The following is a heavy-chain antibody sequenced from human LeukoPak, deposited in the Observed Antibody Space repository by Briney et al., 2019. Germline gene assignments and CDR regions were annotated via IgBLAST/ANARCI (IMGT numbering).Heavy chain of an antibody. CDR3: ARDGTYYYDSRFDY. CDR1: GYPFSVYH. V-gene: IGHV1-18*04. CDR2: ISAYNGNT. J-gene: IGHJ4*02. Sequence: AASVKVSCKASGYPFSVYHMHWVRQAPGQGLEWMGWISAYNGNTNYAQKLQGRVTMTTDTSTSTAYMELRSLRSDDTAVYYCARDGTYYYDSRFDYWGQGTLVTVSS. D-gene: IGHD3-22*01.